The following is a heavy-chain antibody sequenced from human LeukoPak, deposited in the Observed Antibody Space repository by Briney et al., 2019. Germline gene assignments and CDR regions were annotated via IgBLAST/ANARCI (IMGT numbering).Heavy chain of an antibody. Sequence: SETLSLTCTVSGGSISSGGYYWGWIRQHPGKGLEWIGYIYYSGSTYYNPSLKSRVTISVDTSKNQFSLKLSSVTAADTAVYYCARDRDYYDSSGYTQWGQGTLVTVSS. CDR2: IYYSGST. D-gene: IGHD3-22*01. J-gene: IGHJ4*02. CDR3: ARDRDYYDSSGYTQ. V-gene: IGHV4-31*03. CDR1: GGSISSGGYY.